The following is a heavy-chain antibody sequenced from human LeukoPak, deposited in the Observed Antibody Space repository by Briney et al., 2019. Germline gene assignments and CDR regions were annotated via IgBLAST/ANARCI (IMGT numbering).Heavy chain of an antibody. D-gene: IGHD1-26*01. Sequence: GGSLRLSCAASGFTFSSYAMHWVRQAPGKGLEWVAVISYDGSNKYYADSVKGRFTISRDNSKNTLYLQMNSLRAEDTALYYCAKDIGSTKYYYYGMDVWGQGTTVTVSS. J-gene: IGHJ6*02. CDR2: ISYDGSNK. V-gene: IGHV3-30-3*01. CDR1: GFTFSSYA. CDR3: AKDIGSTKYYYYGMDV.